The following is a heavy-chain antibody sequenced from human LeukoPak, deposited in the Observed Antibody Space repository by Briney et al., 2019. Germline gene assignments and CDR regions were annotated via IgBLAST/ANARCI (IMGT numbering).Heavy chain of an antibody. V-gene: IGHV1-24*01. D-gene: IGHD3-10*01. CDR3: ATAFHPGGNMVRGVIFDY. J-gene: IGHJ4*02. CDR1: GYTLTELS. CDR2: FDPEDGET. Sequence: GASVKVSCKVSGYTLTELSMHWVRQAPGKGLEWMGGFDPEDGETIYAQKFQGRVTMTEDTSTDTAYMELSSLRSEDTAVYYCATAFHPGGNMVRGVIFDYWGQGTLVTVSS.